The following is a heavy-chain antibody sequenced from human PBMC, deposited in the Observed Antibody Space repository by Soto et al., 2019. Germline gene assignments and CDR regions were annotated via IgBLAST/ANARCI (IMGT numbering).Heavy chain of an antibody. V-gene: IGHV3-23*01. CDR1: GFTFSSYA. D-gene: IGHD5-18*01. J-gene: IGHJ6*02. Sequence: GGSLRLSCAASGFTFSSYAMSWVRQAPGKGLEWVSAISGSGGSTYYADSVKGRFTISRDNSKNTLYLQMNSLRAEDTAVYYCAKSEVHIAMLGPRDYGMQVGGQGTTLPVSS. CDR2: ISGSGGST. CDR3: AKSEVHIAMLGPRDYGMQV.